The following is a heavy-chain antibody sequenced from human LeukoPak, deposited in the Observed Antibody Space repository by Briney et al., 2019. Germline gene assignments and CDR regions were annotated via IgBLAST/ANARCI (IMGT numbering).Heavy chain of an antibody. J-gene: IGHJ4*02. CDR1: GFTFSSYA. V-gene: IGHV3-23*01. CDR3: AKDMGVVPAANFDY. CDR2: ISGSGGST. Sequence: PGGSLRLSCAASGFTFSSYAMSWVRQAPGKGLEWVSAISGSGGSTYYADSVKGRFTISRDNSKNTLYLQMNSLRAEDTAAYYCAKDMGVVPAANFDYWGQGTLVTVSS. D-gene: IGHD2-2*01.